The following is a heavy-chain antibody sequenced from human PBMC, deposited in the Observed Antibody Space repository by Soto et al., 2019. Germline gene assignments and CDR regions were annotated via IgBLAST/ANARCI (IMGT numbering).Heavy chain of an antibody. Sequence: QVQLVQSGAEVKKPGASVKVSCKASGYTFTSYAMHWVRQAPGQRLEWMGWINAGNGNTKYSQKFQGRFTITRDTSARTAYMEPSSLSSEDTAVYYWARGASLWFGDHFDYWGQGTLVTVSS. CDR3: ARGASLWFGDHFDY. J-gene: IGHJ4*02. D-gene: IGHD3-10*01. V-gene: IGHV1-3*01. CDR1: GYTFTSYA. CDR2: INAGNGNT.